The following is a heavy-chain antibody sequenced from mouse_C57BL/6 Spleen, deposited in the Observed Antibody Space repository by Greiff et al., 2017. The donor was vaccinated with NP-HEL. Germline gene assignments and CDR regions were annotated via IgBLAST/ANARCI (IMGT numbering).Heavy chain of an antibody. J-gene: IGHJ2*01. CDR3: ARLGPFDD. Sequence: VQLQQSVAELVRPGASVKLSCTASGFNIKNPYMHWVKQRPAQGLEWIGRIDPANGNTKYAPKFQGKATITADPSSNTAYLQLSSLTSEDTAIYYCARLGPFDDWGQGTTLTVSS. CDR1: GFNIKNPY. V-gene: IGHV14-3*01. D-gene: IGHD4-1*01. CDR2: IDPANGNT.